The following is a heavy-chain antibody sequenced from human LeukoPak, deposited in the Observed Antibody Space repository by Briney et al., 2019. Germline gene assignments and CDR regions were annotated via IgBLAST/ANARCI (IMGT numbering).Heavy chain of an antibody. D-gene: IGHD6-13*01. CDR1: GYTFTSYY. CDR3: ARSIAAAGTPDY. CDR2: INPSGGST. J-gene: IGHJ4*02. V-gene: IGHV1-46*01. Sequence: GASVKVSCKASGYTFTSYYMHWVRQAPGQGLEWMGIINPSGGSTSYAQKFQGRVTMTRDTSISTAYMELSRLRSDDTAVYYCARSIAAAGTPDYWGQGTLVTVSS.